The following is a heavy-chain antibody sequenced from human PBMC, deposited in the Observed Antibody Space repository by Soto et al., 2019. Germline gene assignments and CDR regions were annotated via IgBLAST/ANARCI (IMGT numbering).Heavy chain of an antibody. D-gene: IGHD5-18*01. CDR3: ARRRGYSYGHIDY. J-gene: IGHJ4*02. V-gene: IGHV4-39*01. CDR2: IYYSGST. Sequence: SETLSLTCAVSGGSISSSSYYWGWIRQPPGKGLEWIGSIYYSGSTYYNPSLKSRVTISVDTSKNQFSPKLSSVTAADTAVYYCARRRGYSYGHIDYWGQGTLITVSS. CDR1: GGSISSSSYY.